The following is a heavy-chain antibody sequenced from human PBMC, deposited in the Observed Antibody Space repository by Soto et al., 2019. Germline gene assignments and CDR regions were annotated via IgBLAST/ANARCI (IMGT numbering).Heavy chain of an antibody. CDR3: ARDNWNPNKLAYYYYYYMDV. CDR1: GYTFTSYG. J-gene: IGHJ6*03. CDR2: ISAYNGNT. V-gene: IGHV1-18*01. D-gene: IGHD1-20*01. Sequence: ASVKVSCKASGYTFTSYGISWVRQAPGQGLEWMGWISAYNGNTNYAQKLQGRVTMTTDTSTSTAYMELRSLRSDDTAVYYCARDNWNPNKLAYYYYYYMDVWGKGTTVTVSS.